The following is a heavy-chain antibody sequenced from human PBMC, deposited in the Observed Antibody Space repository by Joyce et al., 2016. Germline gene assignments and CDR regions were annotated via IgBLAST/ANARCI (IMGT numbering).Heavy chain of an antibody. CDR2: MIPICN. D-gene: IGHD3-3*01. CDR3: VRELGVADKAFDY. V-gene: IGHV1-46*01. CDR1: GNTFTSHY. J-gene: IGHJ4*02. Sequence: QFQLVQSGAEVKEHGVSVRVSCKITGNTFTSHYMHWVRQAPGQGLEWMGHMIPICNAYTYRFRDSLTLTRDLSTTAYYMELKRLRSEDTAIYYCVRELGVADKAFDYWGQGTLVSVSS.